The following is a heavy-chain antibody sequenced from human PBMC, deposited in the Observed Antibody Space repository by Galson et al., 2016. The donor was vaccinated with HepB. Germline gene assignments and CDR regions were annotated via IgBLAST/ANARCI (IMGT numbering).Heavy chain of an antibody. CDR3: ARGQDTNVEIYYYSMDV. V-gene: IGHV3-48*02. J-gene: IGHJ6*02. Sequence: SLRLSCAASGFIFSRYSMNWVRQAPGKGLEWVSYIVSGSDTIYYADSVKGRFTISRDNAKNSLYLQMIGLRDEDTAVYYCARGQDTNVEIYYYSMDVWGQGTMVTVSS. CDR2: IVSGSDTI. CDR1: GFIFSRYS. D-gene: IGHD5-18*01.